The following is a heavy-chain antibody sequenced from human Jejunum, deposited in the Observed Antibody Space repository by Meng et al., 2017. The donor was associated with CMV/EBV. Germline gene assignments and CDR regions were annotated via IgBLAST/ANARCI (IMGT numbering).Heavy chain of an antibody. CDR2: IDSDGSTT. Sequence: SFSTYWMHWVRQDPGKGLVWVSRIDSDGSTTDYADSVKGRFTISRDNAKSTLYLQMNSLRVEDTAVYYCARDAPVITPHHDAFDIWGQGTMVTVSS. D-gene: IGHD4-23*01. V-gene: IGHV3-74*01. CDR3: ARDAPVITPHHDAFDI. J-gene: IGHJ3*02. CDR1: SFSTYW.